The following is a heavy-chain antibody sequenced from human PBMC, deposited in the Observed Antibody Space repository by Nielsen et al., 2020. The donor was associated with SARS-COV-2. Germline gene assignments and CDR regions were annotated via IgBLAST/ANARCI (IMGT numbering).Heavy chain of an antibody. V-gene: IGHV3-23*01. CDR2: IRGSGV. Sequence: GGSLRLSCAASGFTFSSYAMHWVRQAPGKGLEWVSTIRGSGVYADSVKGRFTISRDNPKDTLYLQLNSLRADDTAVYYCAKGDGGTYYFDYWGQGTLVTVSS. J-gene: IGHJ4*02. CDR1: GFTFSSYA. D-gene: IGHD1-7*01. CDR3: AKGDGGTYYFDY.